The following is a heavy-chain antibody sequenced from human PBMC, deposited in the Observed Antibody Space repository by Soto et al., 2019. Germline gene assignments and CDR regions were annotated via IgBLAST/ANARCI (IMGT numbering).Heavy chain of an antibody. CDR3: ARDPLRYSGSL. D-gene: IGHD5-12*01. CDR1: GFTFSSFW. V-gene: IGHV3-7*01. J-gene: IGHJ4*02. Sequence: GGSLRLSCAASGFTFSSFWMSWVRQAPGKGLEWVASITPDGSEKYYVDSLKGRFTISRDNAKNSLFLQMNSLRAEDTAVYYCARDPLRYSGSLWGQETLVTVSS. CDR2: ITPDGSEK.